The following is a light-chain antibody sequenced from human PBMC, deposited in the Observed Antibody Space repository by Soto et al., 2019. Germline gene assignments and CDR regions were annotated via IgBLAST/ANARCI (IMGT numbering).Light chain of an antibody. Sequence: EIVLTQSPATLSLSPGERATLSCRASQSVSSYLAWYQQKPGQAPRLLIYDASNRATGIPARFSGSGSGTDFTLTISSREPEDFAVYYCQQRSKWPTFGGGTKVEIK. CDR1: QSVSSY. J-gene: IGKJ4*01. CDR3: QQRSKWPT. V-gene: IGKV3-11*01. CDR2: DAS.